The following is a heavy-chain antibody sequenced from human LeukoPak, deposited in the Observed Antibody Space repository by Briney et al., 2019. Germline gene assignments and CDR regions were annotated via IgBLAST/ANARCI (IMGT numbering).Heavy chain of an antibody. Sequence: GGSLRLSCAASGFTFSSYWMSWVRQAPGKGLEWVANIKQDGSEKYYVDSVKGRFTISRDNAKNSLYLQMNSLRAEDTAVYYCARDNLYYYDSSGSLSAFDIWGQGTMVTVSS. V-gene: IGHV3-7*01. CDR2: IKQDGSEK. CDR1: GFTFSSYW. CDR3: ARDNLYYYDSSGSLSAFDI. J-gene: IGHJ3*02. D-gene: IGHD3-22*01.